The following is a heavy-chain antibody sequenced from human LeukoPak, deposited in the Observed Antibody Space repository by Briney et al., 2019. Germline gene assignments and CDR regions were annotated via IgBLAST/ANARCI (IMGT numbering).Heavy chain of an antibody. CDR3: ARFRIAAAGYGMDV. D-gene: IGHD6-13*01. CDR2: IGTAGDT. Sequence: GVSLRLSCAASGFTFSSYDMHWVRQATGKGLEWVSAIGTAGDTYYPGSVKGRFTISRENAKNSLYLQMNSLRAGDTAVYYCARFRIAAAGYGMDVWGQGTTVTVSS. V-gene: IGHV3-13*01. CDR1: GFTFSSYD. J-gene: IGHJ6*02.